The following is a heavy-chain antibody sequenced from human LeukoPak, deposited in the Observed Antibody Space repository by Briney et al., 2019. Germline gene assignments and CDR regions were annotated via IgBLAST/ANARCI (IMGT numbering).Heavy chain of an antibody. CDR3: ASLLIPDIDY. CDR1: GFTFSSYA. J-gene: IGHJ4*02. D-gene: IGHD3-16*01. CDR2: ISYDGSQK. Sequence: GGSLRLSCAASGFTFSSYAMHWVRQAPGKGLQWVAVISYDGSQKYYADSVKGRFIISRDNSKNTLYLQMNSLRAEDTAVYYCASLLIPDIDYWGQGTLVTVSS. V-gene: IGHV3-30-3*01.